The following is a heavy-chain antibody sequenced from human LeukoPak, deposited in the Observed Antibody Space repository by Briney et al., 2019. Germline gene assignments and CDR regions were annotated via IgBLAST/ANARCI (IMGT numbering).Heavy chain of an antibody. J-gene: IGHJ5*02. V-gene: IGHV1-2*02. CDR2: INPNSGGT. D-gene: IGHD4-17*01. CDR3: ARDLDYGDLGGWFDP. Sequence: GASVKVSCKASVYTFTGYYMHWVRQAPGQGLEWMGWINPNSGGTNYAQKFQGRVTMSRDTSISTAYMELSRLRSDDTAVYYCARDLDYGDLGGWFDPWGQGTPVTVSS. CDR1: VYTFTGYY.